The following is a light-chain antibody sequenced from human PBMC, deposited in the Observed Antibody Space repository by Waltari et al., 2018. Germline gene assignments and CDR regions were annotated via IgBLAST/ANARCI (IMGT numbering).Light chain of an antibody. J-gene: IGKJ1*01. CDR2: DAS. CDR3: QHRSDWPWT. Sequence: EIVLTQSPATLSLSPGERATLSCRASQSISSHLAWYQQKPGQAPRLLFFDASNRATGIPARFSGAGSGTDFTLSITTLEPEDFAVYYCQHRSDWPWTFGQGTKVEFK. V-gene: IGKV3-11*01. CDR1: QSISSH.